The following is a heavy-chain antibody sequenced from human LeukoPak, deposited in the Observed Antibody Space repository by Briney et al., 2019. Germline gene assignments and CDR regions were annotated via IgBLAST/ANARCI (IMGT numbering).Heavy chain of an antibody. CDR2: IIPILGIA. CDR1: GGTFSSYA. D-gene: IGHD3-10*01. J-gene: IGHJ5*02. CDR3: ARDLRGYGSGSYGWFDP. Sequence: SVKVSCKASGGTFSSYAISWLRQAPGQGLEWMGRIIPILGIANYAQKFQGRVTITADKSTSTAYMELSSLRSEDTAVYYCARDLRGYGSGSYGWFDPWGQGTLVTVSS. V-gene: IGHV1-69*04.